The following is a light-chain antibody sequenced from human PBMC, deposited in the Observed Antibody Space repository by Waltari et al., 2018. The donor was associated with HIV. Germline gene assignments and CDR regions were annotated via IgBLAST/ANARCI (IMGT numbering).Light chain of an antibody. CDR3: QQNFSPPPT. CDR2: CAS. Sequence: DIVMTQSPESLVVSLGERATITCTSSRNVVYSSNNTNYLAWHQNKPVQPPNLLIYCASTRESGVPDRFTGSGSGTNSTLTISSLQAEDVAVYVWQQNFSPPPTFGQGTKVEIK. CDR1: RNVVYSSNNTNY. V-gene: IGKV4-1*01. J-gene: IGKJ1*01.